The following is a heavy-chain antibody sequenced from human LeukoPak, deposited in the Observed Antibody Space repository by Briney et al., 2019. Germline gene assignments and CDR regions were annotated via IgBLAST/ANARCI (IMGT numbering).Heavy chain of an antibody. CDR3: ARRIVVVDNWFDP. V-gene: IGHV4-59*01. Sequence: SETLSLTCTVSGGSISSYYWSWIRQPPGKGLEWIGYIYYSGSTNYNPSLKSRVTISVDTSKNLFSLKLSSVTAADTAVYYCARRIVVVDNWFDPWGQGTLVTVSS. D-gene: IGHD3-22*01. CDR2: IYYSGST. CDR1: GGSISSYY. J-gene: IGHJ5*02.